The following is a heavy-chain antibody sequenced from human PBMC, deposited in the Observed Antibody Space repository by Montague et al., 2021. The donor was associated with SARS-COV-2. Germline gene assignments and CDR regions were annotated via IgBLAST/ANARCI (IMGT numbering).Heavy chain of an antibody. V-gene: IGHV6-1*01. J-gene: IGHJ4*02. D-gene: IGHD3-22*01. CDR3: ARIKYYYDSSGYRSDRTLDY. CDR2: TYYRSKWYN. Sequence: CAISGDSVSSNSAAWNWIRQSPSRGLEWLGRTYYRSKWYNDYAVSVKSRITINPDTSKNQFSLQLSSVTAADTAVYYCARIKYYYDSSGYRSDRTLDYWGQGTLVTVSS. CDR1: GDSVSSNSAA.